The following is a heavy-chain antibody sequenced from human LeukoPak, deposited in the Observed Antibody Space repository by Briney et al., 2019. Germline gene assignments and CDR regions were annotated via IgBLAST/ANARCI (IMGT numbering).Heavy chain of an antibody. CDR2: IYTSGST. V-gene: IGHV4-4*07. CDR3: ARNRRTDIVATIRYYYYYMDV. Sequence: SETLSLTCTVSGGSISSYYWSWIRQPAGKGLEWIGRIYTSGSTNYNPSPKSRVTMSVDTSKNQFSLKLSSVTAADTAVYYCARNRRTDIVATIRYYYYYMDVWGKGTTVTVSS. D-gene: IGHD5-12*01. CDR1: GGSISSYY. J-gene: IGHJ6*03.